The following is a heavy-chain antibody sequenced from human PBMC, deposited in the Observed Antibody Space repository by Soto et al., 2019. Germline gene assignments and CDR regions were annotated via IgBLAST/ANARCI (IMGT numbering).Heavy chain of an antibody. CDR3: ATRGSTGDLAAFDI. CDR1: GGTFSSYA. Sequence: SVKVSCKASGGTFSSYAISWVRQAPGQGLEWMGGIIPIFGTANYAQKFQGRVTITADESTSTAYMVLSSLRSEDTAVYYCATRGSTGDLAAFDIWGQGTMVTVSS. J-gene: IGHJ3*02. CDR2: IIPIFGTA. V-gene: IGHV1-69*13. D-gene: IGHD2-2*01.